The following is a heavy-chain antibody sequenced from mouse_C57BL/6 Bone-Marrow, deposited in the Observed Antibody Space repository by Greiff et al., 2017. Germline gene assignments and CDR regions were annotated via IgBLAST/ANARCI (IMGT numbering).Heavy chain of an antibody. CDR1: GYTFTSYG. CDR3: ARYGGLWRWYFDV. CDR2: IYPRSGNT. V-gene: IGHV1-81*01. J-gene: IGHJ1*03. D-gene: IGHD1-1*02. Sequence: QVQLQQSGAELARPGASVKLSCKASGYTFTSYGISWVKQRTGQGLEWIGEIYPRSGNTYYNEKFKGKATLTADKSSSTAYMELRSLTSEDSAVYFCARYGGLWRWYFDVWGKGTTVTVSA.